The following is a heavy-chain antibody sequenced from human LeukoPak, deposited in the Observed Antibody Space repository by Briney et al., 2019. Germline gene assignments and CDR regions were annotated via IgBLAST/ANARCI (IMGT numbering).Heavy chain of an antibody. CDR2: IYYSGST. CDR1: GDSISSSSYY. CDR3: TRGAGWLIDY. D-gene: IGHD3-16*01. V-gene: IGHV4-39*07. Sequence: PSETLSLTCTVSGDSISSSSYYWGWIRQPPGKGLEWIGSIYYSGSTYYNPSLKSRVTISVDTSKNHFSLKLSSVTTADTAVYYCTRGAGWLIDYWGQGILVTVSS. J-gene: IGHJ4*02.